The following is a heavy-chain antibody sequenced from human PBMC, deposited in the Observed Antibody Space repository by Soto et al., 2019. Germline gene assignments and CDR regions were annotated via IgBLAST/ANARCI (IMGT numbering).Heavy chain of an antibody. J-gene: IGHJ6*02. Sequence: PSQTLSLTCAISGDSVSSNSAAWNWIRQSPSRGLEWLGRTYYRSKWYNDYAVSVKSRITINPDTSKNQFSLQLNSVTPEDTAVYYCARDRCSSTSCYKGTYYYYGMDVWRQGTTVTVSS. D-gene: IGHD2-2*02. CDR2: TYYRSKWYN. CDR3: ARDRCSSTSCYKGTYYYYGMDV. V-gene: IGHV6-1*01. CDR1: GDSVSSNSAA.